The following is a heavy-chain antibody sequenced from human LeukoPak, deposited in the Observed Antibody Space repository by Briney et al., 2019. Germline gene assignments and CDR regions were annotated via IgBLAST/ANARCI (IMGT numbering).Heavy chain of an antibody. J-gene: IGHJ4*02. CDR1: GFTFSSYW. CDR2: IKQDGSEK. V-gene: IGHV3-7*01. CDR3: ARDPFAVANYFDY. Sequence: PGGSLRLSCAASGFTFSSYWMSWVRQAPGKGLEWVANIKQDGSEKYYVDSVKGRFTISRDNAKNSLYLQMNSLRAEDTAVYYCARDPFAVANYFDYWGQGTLVTVSS. D-gene: IGHD6-19*01.